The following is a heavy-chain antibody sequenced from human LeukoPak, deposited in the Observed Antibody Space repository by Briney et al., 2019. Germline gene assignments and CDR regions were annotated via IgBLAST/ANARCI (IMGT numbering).Heavy chain of an antibody. D-gene: IGHD3-3*01. CDR3: ERDPYYDRYGMDV. V-gene: IGHV4-61*02. CDR1: GGSISSGSYY. Sequence: PSETLSLTCTVSGGSISSGSYYWSWIRQPAGKGLEWIGRIYTSGSTNYNPSLKSRVTISVDTSKNQFSLKLSSVTAADTAVYYCERDPYYDRYGMDVWGQGTTVTVSS. CDR2: IYTSGST. J-gene: IGHJ6*02.